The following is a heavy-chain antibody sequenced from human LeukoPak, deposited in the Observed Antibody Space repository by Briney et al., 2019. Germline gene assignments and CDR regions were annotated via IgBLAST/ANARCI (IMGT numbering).Heavy chain of an antibody. CDR3: ARNYYGSGSYFGNWFDP. Sequence: SETLSLTCTVSGGSISSGGYYWSWIRQHPGKGLEWIGYIYYSGSTYYNPSLKSRVTISVDTSKNQFSLKLSSVTAADTAVYYCARNYYGSGSYFGNWFDPWGQGTLVTVSS. CDR1: GGSISSGGYY. J-gene: IGHJ5*02. CDR2: IYYSGST. V-gene: IGHV4-31*03. D-gene: IGHD3-10*01.